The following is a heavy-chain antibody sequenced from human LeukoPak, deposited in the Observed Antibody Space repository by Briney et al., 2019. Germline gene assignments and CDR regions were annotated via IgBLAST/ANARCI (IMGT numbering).Heavy chain of an antibody. J-gene: IGHJ4*02. CDR1: GFTFSSYS. Sequence: GGSLRLSCAASGFTFSSYSMNWVRQAPGKGLEWVSSISSSSSYIYYADSVKGRFTISRDNAKNSLYLQMNSLRAEDTAVCYCARGYGDYYFDYWGQGTLVTVSS. CDR3: ARGYGDYYFDY. D-gene: IGHD5-18*01. CDR2: ISSSSSYI. V-gene: IGHV3-21*01.